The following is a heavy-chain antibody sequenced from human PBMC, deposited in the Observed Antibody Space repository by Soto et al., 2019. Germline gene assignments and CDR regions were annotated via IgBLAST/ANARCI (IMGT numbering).Heavy chain of an antibody. V-gene: IGHV3-23*01. J-gene: IGHJ4*02. Sequence: GGSLRLSCAASGFTFSSYAMSWVRQAPGKGLEWVSAISGSGGSTYYADSVKGRFTTSRDNSKNTLYLQMNSLRAEDTAVYYCAKSFLKPRVFDYWGQGTLVTVSS. CDR3: AKSFLKPRVFDY. CDR2: ISGSGGST. CDR1: GFTFSSYA. D-gene: IGHD3-3*01.